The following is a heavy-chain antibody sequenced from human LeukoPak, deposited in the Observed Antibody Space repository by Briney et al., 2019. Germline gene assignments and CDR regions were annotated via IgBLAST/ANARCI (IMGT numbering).Heavy chain of an antibody. CDR3: ASEVGGYPQALYY. CDR2: IYYSGST. Sequence: SSETLSLTCTVSGGSISSSSYYWGWIRQPPGKGLEWIGSIYYSGSTYYNPSLKSRVTISVDTSKNQFSLKLSSVTAADTAVYYCASEVGGYPQALYYWGQGTLVTVSS. J-gene: IGHJ4*02. D-gene: IGHD5-12*01. CDR1: GGSISSSSYY. V-gene: IGHV4-39*01.